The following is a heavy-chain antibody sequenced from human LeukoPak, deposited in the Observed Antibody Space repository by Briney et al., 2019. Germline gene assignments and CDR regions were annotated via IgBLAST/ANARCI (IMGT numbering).Heavy chain of an antibody. Sequence: PSQTLSLTCTVSGGSISSGSYYWSWIRQPAGKGLEWIGRIYTSGSTNYNPSLKSRVTISVDTSKNQFSLRLSSVTAADTAVYYCARAMRNDYDILTGYYNLGFDYWGQGTLVTVSS. CDR3: ARAMRNDYDILTGYYNLGFDY. CDR2: IYTSGST. V-gene: IGHV4-61*02. D-gene: IGHD3-9*01. J-gene: IGHJ4*02. CDR1: GGSISSGSYY.